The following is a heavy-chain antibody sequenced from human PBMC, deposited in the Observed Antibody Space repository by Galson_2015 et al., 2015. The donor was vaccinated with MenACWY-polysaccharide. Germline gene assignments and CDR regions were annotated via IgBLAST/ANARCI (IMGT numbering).Heavy chain of an antibody. J-gene: IGHJ4*02. Sequence: QSGAEVTKPGESLKISCKASGYSFNTNWIGWVRQMPGKGLEWMGIIHPADSDTRYSPSFQGQVTISADKSISTAYLQWGSLKASDTAMYYCARFYPIDYWGQGTLLTVSS. V-gene: IGHV5-51*01. CDR1: GYSFNTNW. CDR2: IHPADSDT. CDR3: ARFYPIDY.